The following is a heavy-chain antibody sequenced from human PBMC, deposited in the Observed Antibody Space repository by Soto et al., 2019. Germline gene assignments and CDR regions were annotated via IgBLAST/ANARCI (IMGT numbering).Heavy chain of an antibody. J-gene: IGHJ4*02. CDR2: ISAYNGNT. D-gene: IGHD5-18*01. V-gene: IGHV1-18*04. CDR3: ARDLRTNRYSHGDFDY. Sequence: ASVKVSCKASGYTFTSYGISWVRQAPGQGLEWMGWISAYNGNTNYAQKLQGRVTMTTDTSTSTAYMELRSLRSDDTAVYYCARDLRTNRYSHGDFDYWGQGTLVTVSS. CDR1: GYTFTSYG.